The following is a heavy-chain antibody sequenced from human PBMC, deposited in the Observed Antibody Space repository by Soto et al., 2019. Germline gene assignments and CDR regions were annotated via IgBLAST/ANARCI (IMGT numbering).Heavy chain of an antibody. J-gene: IGHJ6*03. V-gene: IGHV4-59*08. Sequence: SETLSLTCTVSGGSISSYYWSWIRQPPGKGLEWIGYIYYSGSTNYNPSLKSRVTISVDTSKNQFSLKLSSVTAADAAVYYCARHIKPHYYYMDVWGKGTTVTVSS. CDR2: IYYSGST. CDR1: GGSISSYY. CDR3: ARHIKPHYYYMDV. D-gene: IGHD3-10*01.